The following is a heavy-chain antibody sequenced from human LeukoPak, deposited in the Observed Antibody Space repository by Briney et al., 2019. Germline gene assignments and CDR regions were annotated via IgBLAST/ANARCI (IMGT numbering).Heavy chain of an antibody. CDR3: AKGYSSSWYGYYYYMDV. J-gene: IGHJ6*03. V-gene: IGHV3-48*03. D-gene: IGHD6-13*01. Sequence: GGSLRLSCAASGFAFSDYEMNWVRQAPGKGLEWVLHISTSGSIIHYADSVKGRFTISRDNSKNTLYLQMNSLRAEDTAVYYCAKGYSSSWYGYYYYMDVWGKRTTVTISS. CDR2: ISTSGSII. CDR1: GFAFSDYE.